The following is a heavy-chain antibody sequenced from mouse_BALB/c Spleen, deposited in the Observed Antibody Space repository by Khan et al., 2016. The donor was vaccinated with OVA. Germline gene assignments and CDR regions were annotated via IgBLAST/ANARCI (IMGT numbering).Heavy chain of an antibody. CDR1: GFSLNHYG. V-gene: IGHV2-2*02. CDR3: ARNYEYDEGLAY. D-gene: IGHD2-4*01. CDR2: IWSGGST. J-gene: IGHJ3*01. Sequence: VELVESGPGLVQPSQSLSITCTVSGFSLNHYGVHWVRQSPGKGLEWLGVIWSGGSTDYNAAFISRLSISKDNSKSQVFFKMNSLQPNDTAIYYCARNYEYDEGLAYWGQGTLVTVSA.